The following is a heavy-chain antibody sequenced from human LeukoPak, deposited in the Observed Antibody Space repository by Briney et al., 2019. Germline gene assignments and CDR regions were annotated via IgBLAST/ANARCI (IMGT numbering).Heavy chain of an antibody. CDR1: GGSISSGSYY. CDR2: IYTSGST. D-gene: IGHD2-2*01. Sequence: SETLSLTCTVSGGSISSGSYYWIWLRQPAGKGLEWFVRIYTSGSTNYNPTLKSRVTISVDTSKNQFSLKLSSVTAADTAVYYCAREKIRYCSSTSCYGSYYSYYMDVWGKGTTVTISS. CDR3: AREKIRYCSSTSCYGSYYSYYMDV. V-gene: IGHV4-61*02. J-gene: IGHJ6*03.